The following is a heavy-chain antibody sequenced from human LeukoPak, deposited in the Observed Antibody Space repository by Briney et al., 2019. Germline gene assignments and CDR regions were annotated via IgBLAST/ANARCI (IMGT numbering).Heavy chain of an antibody. J-gene: IGHJ4*02. CDR1: GFTFSSYA. CDR2: LSGSGGST. V-gene: IGHV3-23*01. Sequence: GGSLRLSCAASGFTFSSYAMSWVRQAPGKGLEWVSSLSGSGGSTVYADSVKGRFTISRDNSKDTLFLQLNSLRAEDTAVYFCAKQSGYSDASGYYFDFWGQGTLVTVSS. D-gene: IGHD5-18*01. CDR3: AKQSGYSDASGYYFDF.